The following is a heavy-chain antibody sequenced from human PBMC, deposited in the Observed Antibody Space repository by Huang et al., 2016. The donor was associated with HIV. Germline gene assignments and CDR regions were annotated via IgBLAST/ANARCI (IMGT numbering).Heavy chain of an antibody. V-gene: IGHV3-72*01. J-gene: IGHJ6*02. CDR1: GFTFSDHY. Sequence: EVQLVESGGGLVQPGGSLRLSCAASGFTFSDHYMDWVRQAQGKGLEWVGRSRNKVRSYPTEYAESVKGRFTMSRDDSETSLYLQMNSLRTEDSAVYYCTGALASDTGMDVWGQGTTVTVSS. D-gene: IGHD6-19*01. CDR3: TGALASDTGMDV. CDR2: SRNKVRSYPT.